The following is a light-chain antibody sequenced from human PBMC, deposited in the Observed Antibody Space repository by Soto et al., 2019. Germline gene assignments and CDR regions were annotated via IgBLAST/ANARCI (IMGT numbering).Light chain of an antibody. CDR1: QRVNSNF. CDR2: GAS. Sequence: VLTQSPGTLSLSPGERATLSCRASQRVNSNFFAWYQQKPGQAPRLLVFGASTRATGTPDRFRGRWSGTEVTLTISRVEPEDFTVYYWQQYAASAGIFTFGPGTKVYIK. J-gene: IGKJ3*01. V-gene: IGKV3-20*01. CDR3: QQYAASAGIFT.